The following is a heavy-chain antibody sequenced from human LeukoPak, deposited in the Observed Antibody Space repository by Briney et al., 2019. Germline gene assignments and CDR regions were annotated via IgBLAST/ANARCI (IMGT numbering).Heavy chain of an antibody. Sequence: SETLSLTCAVYGGSFSGYYWSWIRQPPGKGLEWIGEINHSGITNYNPSLKSRVTISVDTSKNQFSLKLSSVTAADTAVYYCARVEEGYGSGRRENYYYYYMDVWGKGTTVTISS. CDR1: GGSFSGYY. CDR2: INHSGIT. V-gene: IGHV4-34*01. CDR3: ARVEEGYGSGRRENYYYYYMDV. D-gene: IGHD3-10*01. J-gene: IGHJ6*03.